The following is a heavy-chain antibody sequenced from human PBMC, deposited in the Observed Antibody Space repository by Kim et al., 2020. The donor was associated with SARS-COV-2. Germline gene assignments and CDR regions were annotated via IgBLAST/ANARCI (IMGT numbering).Heavy chain of an antibody. V-gene: IGHV3-23*01. Sequence: YADRERGRFTISREKTKTTLYLKMNSLRAEDTAVYYCAKDPYSGSYGTGQWGQGTLVTVSS. D-gene: IGHD1-26*01. CDR3: AKDPYSGSYGTGQ. J-gene: IGHJ4*02.